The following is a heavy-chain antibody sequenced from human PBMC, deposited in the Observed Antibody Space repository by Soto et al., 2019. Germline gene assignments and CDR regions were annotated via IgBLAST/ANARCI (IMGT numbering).Heavy chain of an antibody. CDR1: GGTFSSYT. CDR3: ARDKATLGWFDP. Sequence: QVQLVHSGAEVKKPGSSVKVSCKASGGTFSSYTISWVRQAPGQGLEWMGRIIPILGIANYAQQIQGRVTITADKSTSTAYMELSRLRSEDTAVYYCARDKATLGWFDPWGQGTLVTVSS. CDR2: IIPILGIA. V-gene: IGHV1-69*04. D-gene: IGHD1-26*01. J-gene: IGHJ5*02.